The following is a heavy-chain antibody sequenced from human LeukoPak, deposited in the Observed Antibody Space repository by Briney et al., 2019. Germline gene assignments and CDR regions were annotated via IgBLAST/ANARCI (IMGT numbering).Heavy chain of an antibody. CDR3: ARVTSGNADY. CDR1: GGTFSSYA. V-gene: IGHV1-69*04. Sequence: ASVKVSCKASGGTFSSYAISWVRQAPGQGLEWMGRIIPILGIANYAQKFQGRVTITADKSTSTAYMELSSLRSEDTAVYYCARVTSGNADYWGQGTLSPSPQ. J-gene: IGHJ4*02. CDR2: IIPILGIA. D-gene: IGHD4-23*01.